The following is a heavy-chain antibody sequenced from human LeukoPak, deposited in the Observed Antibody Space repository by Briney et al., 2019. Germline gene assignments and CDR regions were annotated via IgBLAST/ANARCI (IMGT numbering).Heavy chain of an antibody. Sequence: ASVKVSCKASGGTFSSYAISWVRQAPGQGLEWMGGIIPIFGTANYAQKFQGRVTITVDESTSTAYMELSSLRSEDTAVYYCARDGTYYDFWSGYSRAGNWFDPWGQGTLVTVSS. D-gene: IGHD3-3*01. V-gene: IGHV1-69*13. CDR3: ARDGTYYDFWSGYSRAGNWFDP. CDR1: GGTFSSYA. J-gene: IGHJ5*02. CDR2: IIPIFGTA.